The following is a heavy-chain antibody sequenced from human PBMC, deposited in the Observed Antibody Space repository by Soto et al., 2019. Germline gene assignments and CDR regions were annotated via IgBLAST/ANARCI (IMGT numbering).Heavy chain of an antibody. D-gene: IGHD2-2*01. CDR3: ARWGSTFYYYGMDV. CDR1: GFTFSDYY. CDR2: ISSSSSYT. Sequence: GGSLRLSCAASGFTFSDYYMNWIRQAPGKGLEWISYISSSSSYTNYANSVKGRFTVSRDNAKNSLHLRVTSLRAEDTAVYYCARWGSTFYYYGMDVWGQGTTVTVS. V-gene: IGHV3-11*06. J-gene: IGHJ6*02.